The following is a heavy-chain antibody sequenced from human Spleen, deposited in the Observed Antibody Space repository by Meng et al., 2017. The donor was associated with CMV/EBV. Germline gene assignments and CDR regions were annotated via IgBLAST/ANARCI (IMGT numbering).Heavy chain of an antibody. D-gene: IGHD7-27*01. CDR1: GGSISSAYDY. CDR2: IYHSGST. Sequence: TVPGGSISSAYDYWSWIRQPPGKGLEWIGYIYHSGSTNYNPSLKSRVTMSVDTSKNQFSLKLRSVTAADTAMYYCARDVRGRTGDPWGQGTLVTVSS. J-gene: IGHJ4*02. CDR3: ARDVRGRTGDP. V-gene: IGHV4-61*01.